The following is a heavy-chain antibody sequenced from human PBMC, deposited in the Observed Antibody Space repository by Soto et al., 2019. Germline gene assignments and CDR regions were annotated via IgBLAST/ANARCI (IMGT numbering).Heavy chain of an antibody. CDR3: VRGRFYPGLLDY. V-gene: IGHV4-38-2*01. CDR2: IYHSGST. J-gene: IGHJ4*02. D-gene: IGHD3-10*01. CDR1: GYSISSGYY. Sequence: PSETLSLTCAVSGYSISSGYYWGWIRQPPGKGLEWIGSIYHSGSTYYNPSLKSRVTISVXXXXXQXSXKXXXVTAXDTAVYYCVRGRFYPGLLDYWGQGTLVTVSS.